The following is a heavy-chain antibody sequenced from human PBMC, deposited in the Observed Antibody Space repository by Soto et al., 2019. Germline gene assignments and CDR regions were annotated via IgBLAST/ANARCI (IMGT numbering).Heavy chain of an antibody. V-gene: IGHV3-9*01. J-gene: IGHJ1*01. D-gene: IGHD6-13*01. CDR1: GFTFDDYA. CDR3: VKDESINWYSGHFRH. Sequence: LRLPCAASGFTFDDYAMHWVRQVPGKGLEWVSGINWNSGSIGYGDSVKGRFAISRDNAKNSLHLQMNSLSAEDTAFYYCVKDESINWYSGHFRHWGQGTLVTVSS. CDR2: INWNSGSI.